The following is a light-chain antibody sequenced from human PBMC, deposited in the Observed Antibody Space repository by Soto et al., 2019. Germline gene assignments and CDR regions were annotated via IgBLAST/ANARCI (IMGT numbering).Light chain of an antibody. J-gene: IGKJ2*01. CDR1: QSVSSNY. V-gene: IGKV3-20*01. Sequence: EIVLTQSPGTLSLSPGERATLSCRASQSVSSNYLAWYQQKPGQTPRLLIYGASSRATGIPDRFSGSGSGTDFTLTIRRLEPEDFAVYYRQQYGSSPYTFGQGTKLEIK. CDR2: GAS. CDR3: QQYGSSPYT.